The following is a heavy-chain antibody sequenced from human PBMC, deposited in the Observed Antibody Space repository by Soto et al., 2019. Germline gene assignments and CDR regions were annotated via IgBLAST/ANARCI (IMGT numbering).Heavy chain of an antibody. CDR3: AKDPTVEISTY. V-gene: IGHV3-23*01. CDR2: ISGSGGST. J-gene: IGHJ4*02. Sequence: GGSLGLSCAASGFTFSSYAMSWVRQAPGKGLEWVSAISGSGGSTYYADSVKGRFTISRDNSKNTLYLQMNSLRAEDTAVYYCAKDPTVEISTYWGQGTLVTGSS. CDR1: GFTFSSYA.